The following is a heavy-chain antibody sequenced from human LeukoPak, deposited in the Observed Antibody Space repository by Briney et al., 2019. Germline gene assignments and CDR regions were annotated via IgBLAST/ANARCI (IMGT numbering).Heavy chain of an antibody. CDR2: INHSGST. Sequence: PSETLSLTCAVYGGSFSGYCWSWIRQPPGKGLEWIGEINHSGSTNYNPSLKSRVTISVDTSKNQFSLKLSSVTAADTAVYYCARTRRITIFGVAPYNWFDPWGQGTLVTVSS. CDR3: ARTRRITIFGVAPYNWFDP. D-gene: IGHD3-3*01. J-gene: IGHJ5*02. V-gene: IGHV4-34*01. CDR1: GGSFSGYC.